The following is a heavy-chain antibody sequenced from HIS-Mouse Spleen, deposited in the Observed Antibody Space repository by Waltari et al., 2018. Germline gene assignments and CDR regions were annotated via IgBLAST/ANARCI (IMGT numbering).Heavy chain of an antibody. J-gene: IGHJ4*02. V-gene: IGHV3-9*01. D-gene: IGHD3-10*01. CDR2: SRWDSGSI. CDR1: GXTFXADX. Sequence: EVQLVESGGXXXXPXXSLRLSXXASGXTFXADXXXWXXXATGXGLEWVSGSRWDSGSIGYAXXXXGRFTXXXXXXKNSXXLQMNSLRAXDTALYYCAKDTYGSGXSLDYWGQGTLVTVSS. CDR3: AKDTYGSGXSLDY.